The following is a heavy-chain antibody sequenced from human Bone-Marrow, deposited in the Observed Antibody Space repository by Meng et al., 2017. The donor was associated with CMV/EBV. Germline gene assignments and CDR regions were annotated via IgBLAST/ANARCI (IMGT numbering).Heavy chain of an antibody. CDR2: INPNSGGT. D-gene: IGHD6-6*01. V-gene: IGHV1-2*02. J-gene: IGHJ5*02. CDR3: ARTPSSSSLGFS. Sequence: ASVKVSCKASGYTFTSYGISWVRQAPGQGLEWMGWINPNSGGTNYAQKFQGRVTMTRDTSISTAYMELSRLRSDDTAVYYCARTPSSSSLGFSWGQGNRVNGAS. CDR1: GYTFTSYG.